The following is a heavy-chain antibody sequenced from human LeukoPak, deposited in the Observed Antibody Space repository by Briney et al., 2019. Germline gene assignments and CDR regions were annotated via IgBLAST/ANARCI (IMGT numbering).Heavy chain of an antibody. CDR3: ARPFGQLSSSYLDY. J-gene: IGHJ4*02. V-gene: IGHV3-20*04. Sequence: GGSLRLSCAASGFTFSSYEMNWVRQAPGKGLEWVSRINWNGGSTAYADSVKGRFTISRDNAKNSLYLQMNSLRADDTALYYCARPFGQLSSSYLDYWGQGTLVTVSS. CDR2: INWNGGST. CDR1: GFTFSSYE. D-gene: IGHD3-10*01.